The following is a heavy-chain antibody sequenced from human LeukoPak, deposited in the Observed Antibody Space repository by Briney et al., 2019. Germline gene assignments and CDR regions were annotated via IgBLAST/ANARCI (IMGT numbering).Heavy chain of an antibody. V-gene: IGHV4-34*01. D-gene: IGHD1-26*01. Sequence: SETLSLTCAVYGGSFSGYYWSWIRQPPGKGLEWIGSIYYSGSTYYNPSLKSRVTISVDTSKNQFSLKLSSVTAADTAVYYCARAPGIVGATAFDYWGQGTLVTVSS. J-gene: IGHJ4*02. CDR2: IYYSGST. CDR3: ARAPGIVGATAFDY. CDR1: GGSFSGYY.